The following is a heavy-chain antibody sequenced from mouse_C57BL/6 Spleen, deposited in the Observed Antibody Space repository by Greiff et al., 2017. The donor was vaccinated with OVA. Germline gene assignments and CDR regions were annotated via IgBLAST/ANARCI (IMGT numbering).Heavy chain of an antibody. CDR2: ISYDGSN. D-gene: IGHD1-1*01. J-gene: IGHJ2*01. CDR1: GYSITSGYY. CDR3: ASHYGSSYEGPFDY. Sequence: EVKLMESGPGLVKPSQSLSLTCSVTGYSITSGYYWNWIRQFPGNKLEWMGYISYDGSNNYNPSLKNRISITRDTSKNQFFLKLNSLTTEDTATYYCASHYGSSYEGPFDYWGQGTTLTVSS. V-gene: IGHV3-6*01.